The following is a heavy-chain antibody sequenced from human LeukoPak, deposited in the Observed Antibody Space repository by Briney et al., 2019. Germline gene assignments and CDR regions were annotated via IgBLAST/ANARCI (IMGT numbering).Heavy chain of an antibody. Sequence: PGGSLRLSCAASGFTLSSDWMNWVRQAPGKGLEWVANINQDGSEKNYVDSVKGRFTISRDNAKNSLYLQMDSLRVQDTAVYYCARGTVTMVDYWGQGTLVTVSS. CDR1: GFTLSSDW. CDR2: INQDGSEK. D-gene: IGHD3-10*01. V-gene: IGHV3-7*02. CDR3: ARGTVTMVDY. J-gene: IGHJ4*02.